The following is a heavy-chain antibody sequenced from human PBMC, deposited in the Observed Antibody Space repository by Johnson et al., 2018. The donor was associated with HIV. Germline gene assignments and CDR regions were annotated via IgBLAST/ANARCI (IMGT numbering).Heavy chain of an antibody. CDR3: AKGFGPYYYDSSGPGAFDI. V-gene: IGHV3-9*01. J-gene: IGHJ3*02. D-gene: IGHD3-22*01. CDR2: ISWNSGSI. Sequence: VQLVESGGGVVQPGRSLRLSCAASGFTFSSYAMHWVRQAPGKGLEWVSGISWNSGSIGYADSMKGRFTISRDNAKNSLYLQMNSLRAEDTALYYCAKGFGPYYYDSSGPGAFDIWGQGTMVTVSS. CDR1: GFTFSSYA.